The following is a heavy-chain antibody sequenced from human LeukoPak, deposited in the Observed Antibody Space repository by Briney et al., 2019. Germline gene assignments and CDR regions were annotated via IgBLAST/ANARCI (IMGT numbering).Heavy chain of an antibody. CDR1: GFTFSSYA. Sequence: PGGTLRLSCAASGFTFSSYAMSWVRQAPGKGLEWVSAITGTATTTYYADSVKGRFTISRDNSKSTLFLQMNSLRAEDTAVYYCAKKYYYDSSGYHWDDWGQGTLVTVSS. CDR2: ITGTATTT. J-gene: IGHJ4*02. CDR3: AKKYYYDSSGYHWDD. D-gene: IGHD3-22*01. V-gene: IGHV3-23*01.